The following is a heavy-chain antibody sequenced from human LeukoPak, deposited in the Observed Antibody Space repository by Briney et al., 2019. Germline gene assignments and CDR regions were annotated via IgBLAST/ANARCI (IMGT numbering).Heavy chain of an antibody. D-gene: IGHD6-6*01. Sequence: SETLSLTCTVSGGSISSYYWSWIRQPPGKGLEWIGYVYYDGSTNYNPSLKSRVTISVDTSKNQFSLKLRSVTAADTAVYFCARDTSKAAPTAEYFQHWGQGTLVTVSS. V-gene: IGHV4-59*01. CDR3: ARDTSKAAPTAEYFQH. J-gene: IGHJ1*01. CDR2: VYYDGST. CDR1: GGSISSYY.